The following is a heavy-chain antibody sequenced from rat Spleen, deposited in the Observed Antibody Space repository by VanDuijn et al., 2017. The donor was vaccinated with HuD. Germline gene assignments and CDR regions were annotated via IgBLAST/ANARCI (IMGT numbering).Heavy chain of an antibody. V-gene: IGHV2-43*01. CDR3: AREGYYDGTYYPFDY. Sequence: QVQLKESGPGLVQPSQTLSLTCTVSGFSVTSYSVSWVRQPSGKGPEWMGRMWTGGGTRYNPALKPRLSISKDTSKSQVFLKMNSLQTEDTATYYCAREGYYDGTYYPFDYWGQGVMVTVSS. CDR1: GFSVTSYS. CDR2: MWTGGGT. D-gene: IGHD1-12*02. J-gene: IGHJ2*01.